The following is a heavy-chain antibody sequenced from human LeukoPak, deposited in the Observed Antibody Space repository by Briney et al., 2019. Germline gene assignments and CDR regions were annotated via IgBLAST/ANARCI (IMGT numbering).Heavy chain of an antibody. D-gene: IGHD6-13*01. J-gene: IGHJ5*02. CDR3: ARPPGIAAAWFDP. CDR1: GGSISSSSYN. CDR2: IDYSGTT. Sequence: PSETLSLTCTVSGGSISSSSYNWGWIRQPPGKGLEWIGNIDYSGTTYYNPSLKSRVTISLDTSKALFSLKLISVTAADTAVYYCARPPGIAAAWFDPWGQGTLVTVSS. V-gene: IGHV4-39*01.